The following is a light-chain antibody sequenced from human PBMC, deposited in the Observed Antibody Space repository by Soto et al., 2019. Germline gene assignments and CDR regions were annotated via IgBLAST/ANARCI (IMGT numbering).Light chain of an antibody. Sequence: ERVMTQSPATLSVSPGERSTLSCMASQSVSSNLAWYQQKPGQAPRLLIYGASSRATGIPDRYSGGGSGTDFSLTISRLDPEDFAVYYCQQYSSSPITFGQGTRLEIK. J-gene: IGKJ5*01. CDR1: QSVSSN. CDR3: QQYSSSPIT. V-gene: IGKV3-20*01. CDR2: GAS.